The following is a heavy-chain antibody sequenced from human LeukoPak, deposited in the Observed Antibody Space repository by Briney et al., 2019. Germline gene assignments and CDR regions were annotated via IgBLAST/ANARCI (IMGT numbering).Heavy chain of an antibody. CDR1: GGSFSGYY. CDR2: INHSGST. J-gene: IGHJ1*01. CDR3: ARGSSDSSGYYLHH. Sequence: PSETLSLTCAVYGGSFSGYYWSWIRQPPGKGLEWIGEINHSGSTNYNPSLKSRVTISVDTSKNQFPLKLSSVTAADTAVYYCARGSSDSSGYYLHHWGQGTLVTVSS. V-gene: IGHV4-34*01. D-gene: IGHD3-22*01.